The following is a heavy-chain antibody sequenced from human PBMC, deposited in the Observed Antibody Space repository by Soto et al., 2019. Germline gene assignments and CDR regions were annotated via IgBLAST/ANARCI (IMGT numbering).Heavy chain of an antibody. CDR3: ASFSAYSGGIDP. D-gene: IGHD5-12*01. Sequence: QVQLQESGPGLVKPSETLSLTCTVSGGSVSSSNWWSWVRQPPGKGLEWIGEIFHSGSTNYNPSRRSRXXLXVXRSKNHLSLKLSSVTAADTAVYYCASFSAYSGGIDPWGQGTLVTVSS. CDR1: GGSVSSSNW. V-gene: IGHV4-4*02. CDR2: IFHSGST. J-gene: IGHJ5*02.